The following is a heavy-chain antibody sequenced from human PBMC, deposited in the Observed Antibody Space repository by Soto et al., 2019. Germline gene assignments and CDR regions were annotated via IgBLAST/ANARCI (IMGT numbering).Heavy chain of an antibody. V-gene: IGHV4-39*01. D-gene: IGHD3-10*01. CDR2: IYYSGST. CDR3: ATQLWFGESNWFDP. J-gene: IGHJ5*02. CDR1: GGSISSSSYY. Sequence: QLQLQESGPGLVKPSETLSLTCTVSGGSISSSSYYWGWIRQPPGKGLEWIGRIYYSGSTYYNPSLKGRVTRSVATSKNQLSLEPSSVTAADTAVYYGATQLWFGESNWFDPWGQGTLVTVSS.